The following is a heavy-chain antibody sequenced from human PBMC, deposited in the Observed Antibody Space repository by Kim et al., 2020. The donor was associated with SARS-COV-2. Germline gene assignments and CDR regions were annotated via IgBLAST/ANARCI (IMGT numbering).Heavy chain of an antibody. CDR3: AVGFIESLTGIEY. CDR1: GFTFSRYT. CDR2: ISSDGSNK. Sequence: GGSLRLSCAASGFTFSRYTMHWARQAPGKGLEWVAVISSDGSNKQYVDSVKGRFTISRDNSMNTGYLEMNSLRPEDTAVYFCAVGFIESLTGIEYWGQGTLVTVSS. V-gene: IGHV3-30*04. D-gene: IGHD1-26*01. J-gene: IGHJ4*02.